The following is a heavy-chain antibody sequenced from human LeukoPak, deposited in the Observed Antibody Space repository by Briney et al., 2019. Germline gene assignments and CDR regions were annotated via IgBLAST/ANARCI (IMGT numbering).Heavy chain of an antibody. V-gene: IGHV3-30*03. CDR1: GFTFTTYW. CDR2: ISYDGSNE. J-gene: IGHJ4*02. D-gene: IGHD1-26*01. CDR3: ARVKWELLHYFDY. Sequence: GGSLRLSCAASGFTFTTYWMSWVRQAPGKGLEWVAIISYDGSNEYYADSVKGRFTISRDNSKNTLYLQMNSLRVEDTAMYYCARVKWELLHYFDYWGQGTLVTVSS.